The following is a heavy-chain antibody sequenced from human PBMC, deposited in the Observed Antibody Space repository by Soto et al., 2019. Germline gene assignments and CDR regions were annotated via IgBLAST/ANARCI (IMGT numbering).Heavy chain of an antibody. CDR1: GGSFSGYY. CDR2: INHSGST. Sequence: PSETQSLTCAIYGGSFSGYYWSWIRQPPGKGLEWIGEINHSGSTNYNPSLKSRATRAVDTSKNQFSLTLSSVTAADPAVYYCARRYYGSGRRDDWFAPWGQGTLVTVSS. V-gene: IGHV4-34*01. CDR3: ARRYYGSGRRDDWFAP. D-gene: IGHD3-10*01. J-gene: IGHJ5*02.